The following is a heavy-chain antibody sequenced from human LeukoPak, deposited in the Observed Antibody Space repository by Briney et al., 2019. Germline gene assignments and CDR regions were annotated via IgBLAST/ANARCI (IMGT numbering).Heavy chain of an antibody. Sequence: PSETLSLTCTVSGYSISSGYYWGWIRQPPGKGLEWIGSIYHSGSTYYNPSLKSRVTISVDTSKNQFSLKLSPVTAADTAVYYCTRGLILTGYPYYYYMDVWGKGTTVTVSS. D-gene: IGHD3-9*01. V-gene: IGHV4-38-2*02. J-gene: IGHJ6*03. CDR3: TRGLILTGYPYYYYMDV. CDR1: GYSISSGYY. CDR2: IYHSGST.